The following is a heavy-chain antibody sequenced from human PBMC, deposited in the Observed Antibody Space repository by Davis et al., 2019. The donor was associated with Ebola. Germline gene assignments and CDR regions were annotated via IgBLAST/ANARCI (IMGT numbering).Heavy chain of an antibody. J-gene: IGHJ4*02. Sequence: GESLKISCAASEFTFSSYTMGWVRQAPGKGLEWVSGISSSGGSTYYADSVKGRFTISRDNSKNTLYLQMNRLRAEDTALYYCARSVPPWFRHFDSWGQGSLVTVSS. V-gene: IGHV3-23*01. CDR2: ISSSGGST. CDR1: EFTFSSYT. D-gene: IGHD3-10*01. CDR3: ARSVPPWFRHFDS.